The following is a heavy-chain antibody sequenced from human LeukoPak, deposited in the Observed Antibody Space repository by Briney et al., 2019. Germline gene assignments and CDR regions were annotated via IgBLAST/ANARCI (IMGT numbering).Heavy chain of an antibody. CDR3: ARDRVVVVPAAIEYYYYYGMDV. V-gene: IGHV4-59*01. CDR1: GGSISSYY. Sequence: PSETLSLTCTVSGGSISSYYWSWIRQPPGKGLEWIGYIYYSGSTNYNPSLKSRVTISVDTSKSQFSLKLSSETAADTAVYYCARDRVVVVPAAIEYYYYYGMDVWGQGTTVTVSS. J-gene: IGHJ6*02. CDR2: IYYSGST. D-gene: IGHD2-2*02.